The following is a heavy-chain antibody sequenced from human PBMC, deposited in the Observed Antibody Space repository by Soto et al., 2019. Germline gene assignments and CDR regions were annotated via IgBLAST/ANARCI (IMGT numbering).Heavy chain of an antibody. CDR2: IYHSGST. J-gene: IGHJ5*02. CDR3: VRVPGP. CDR1: GGSISSGGYS. Sequence: SETLSLTCAVSGGSISSGGYSWSWIRQPPEKGLEWIGYIYHSGSTYYNPSLKSRVTISVDRSKNQFSLKLSSVTAADTAVYYCVRVPGPWGQGTLVTVSS. V-gene: IGHV4-30-2*01.